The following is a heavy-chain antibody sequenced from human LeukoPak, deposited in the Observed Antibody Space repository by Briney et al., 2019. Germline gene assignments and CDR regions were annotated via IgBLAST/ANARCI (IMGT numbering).Heavy chain of an antibody. V-gene: IGHV3-23*01. CDR2: ISLSGGST. CDR1: GFTFSSYA. D-gene: IGHD2-8*01. CDR3: ARDGRGPDY. Sequence: GGSLRLSCAASGFTFSSYAMTWVRQAPHKGLEWVSSISLSGGSTYYADSVKGRFIISRDNAKNTLYLQMNSLRVEDTAVYYCARDGRGPDYWGQGTLVTVSS. J-gene: IGHJ4*02.